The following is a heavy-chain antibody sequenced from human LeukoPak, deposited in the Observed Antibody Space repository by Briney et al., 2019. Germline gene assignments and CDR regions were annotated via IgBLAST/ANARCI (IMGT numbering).Heavy chain of an antibody. CDR3: TKLAVASADS. Sequence: GGSLRLSCAASGFSFSSYEMNWVRQAPGKGLEWVSNISPSGSTKYYADSVKGRFTVSRDNAKNSLYLQMNSLRAGDTGVYYCTKLAVASADSWGQGTLVTVSS. CDR1: GFSFSSYE. CDR2: ISPSGSTK. D-gene: IGHD6-19*01. V-gene: IGHV3-48*03. J-gene: IGHJ4*02.